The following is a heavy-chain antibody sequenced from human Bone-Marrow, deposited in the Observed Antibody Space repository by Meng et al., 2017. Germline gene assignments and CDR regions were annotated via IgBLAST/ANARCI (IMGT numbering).Heavy chain of an antibody. V-gene: IGHV1-46*01. CDR2: INPSGGST. Sequence: GLLVDSGATVKTPGASLQVASKASAYTFSSYYMHWVRQAPGQGLEWMGIINPSGGSTSYAQKFQGRVTMTSDTSTSTVYMELSSLRSEDTAVYYCARVQSSGWSPGYWGQGTLVTVSS. D-gene: IGHD6-19*01. J-gene: IGHJ4*02. CDR1: AYTFSSYY. CDR3: ARVQSSGWSPGY.